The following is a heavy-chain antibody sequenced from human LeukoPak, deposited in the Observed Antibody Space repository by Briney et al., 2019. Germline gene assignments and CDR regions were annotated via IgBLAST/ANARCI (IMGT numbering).Heavy chain of an antibody. V-gene: IGHV3-30*18. J-gene: IGHJ4*02. Sequence: GGSLRLSCAASGFTFSSYGMHWVRQAPGKGLEWVAVISYDGSNKCYADSVKGRFTISRDNSKNTLYLQMNSLRAEDTAVYYCAKDRVKEWLAYFDYWGQGTLVTVSS. CDR1: GFTFSSYG. D-gene: IGHD6-19*01. CDR2: ISYDGSNK. CDR3: AKDRVKEWLAYFDY.